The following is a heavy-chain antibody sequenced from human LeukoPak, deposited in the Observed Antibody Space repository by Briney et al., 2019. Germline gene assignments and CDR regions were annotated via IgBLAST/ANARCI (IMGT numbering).Heavy chain of an antibody. D-gene: IGHD3-22*01. J-gene: IGHJ4*02. V-gene: IGHV3-53*05. CDR2: IYSGGST. CDR1: GFTVSSNY. Sequence: PGGSLRLSCAASGFTVSSNYMSWVRQAPGKGLEWVSVIYSGGSTYYADSVKGRFTISRDNPKNTLYLQMNSLRSDDTAVYYCARLFVEKYYYDSSGLDYWGQGTLVTVSS. CDR3: ARLFVEKYYYDSSGLDY.